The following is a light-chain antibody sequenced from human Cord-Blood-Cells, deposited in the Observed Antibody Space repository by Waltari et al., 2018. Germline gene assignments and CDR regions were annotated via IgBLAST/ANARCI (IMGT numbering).Light chain of an antibody. CDR1: QRVSSY. J-gene: IGKJ3*01. CDR2: DAS. Sequence: EIVLTQSPATLSLSPGERATLSCRASQRVSSYLAWYQQKPGQAHRLLIYDASNRATGIPARFSGSGSGTDFTLTISSLEPEDFAVYYCQQRSNWIFTFGPGTKVDIK. V-gene: IGKV3-11*01. CDR3: QQRSNWIFT.